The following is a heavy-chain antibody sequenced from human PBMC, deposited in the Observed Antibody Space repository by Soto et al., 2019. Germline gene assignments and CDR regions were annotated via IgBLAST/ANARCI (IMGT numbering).Heavy chain of an antibody. CDR2: LTVTGDSA. V-gene: IGHV3-23*01. CDR1: GFRLSDSA. CDR3: AKNGCSYPACYPYYYYVDV. Sequence: EVQLLESGVGLVEPGGSLRLSCAASGFRLSDSAVSWVRQAPGKGLAWVSSLTVTGDSAFYSGSVKGRFTISRDISKSTLYLQMNNLRAEDTAVYYRAKNGCSYPACYPYYYYVDVWGRGTTVTVSS. J-gene: IGHJ6*03. D-gene: IGHD2-15*01.